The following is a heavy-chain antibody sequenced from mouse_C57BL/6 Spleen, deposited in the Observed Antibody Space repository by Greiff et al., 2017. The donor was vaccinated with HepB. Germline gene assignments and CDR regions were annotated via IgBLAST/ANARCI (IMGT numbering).Heavy chain of an antibody. CDR1: GYTFTSYW. CDR2: IHPNSGST. CDR3: ARSGRATMITEYYFDY. V-gene: IGHV1-64*01. D-gene: IGHD2-4*01. J-gene: IGHJ2*01. Sequence: VQLQQPGAELVKPGASVKLSCKASGYTFTSYWMHWVKQRPGQGLEWIGMIHPNSGSTNYNEKFKSKATLTVDKSSSTAYMQLSSLTSEDSAVYYCARSGRATMITEYYFDYWGQGTTLTVSS.